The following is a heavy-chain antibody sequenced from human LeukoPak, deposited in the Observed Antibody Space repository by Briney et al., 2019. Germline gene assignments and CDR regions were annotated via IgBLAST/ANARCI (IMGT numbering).Heavy chain of an antibody. CDR3: ARTHTAMVSAFDI. J-gene: IGHJ3*02. CDR1: GGSISSSSYY. D-gene: IGHD5-18*01. V-gene: IGHV4-39*07. Sequence: SETLSLTCNVSGGSISSSSYYWGWIRQPPGKGLEWIGSIYYSGSTYYNPSLKSRVTISVDTSKNQFSLKLSSVTAADTAVYYCARTHTAMVSAFDIRGQGTMVTVSS. CDR2: IYYSGST.